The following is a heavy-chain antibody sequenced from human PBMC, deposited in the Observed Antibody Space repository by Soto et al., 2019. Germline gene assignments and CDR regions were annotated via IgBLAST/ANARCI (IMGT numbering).Heavy chain of an antibody. V-gene: IGHV1-69*13. CDR2: IIPIFGTA. D-gene: IGHD5-18*01. CDR3: ARVDTAMVTNYYCGMDV. Sequence: SVKVSCKASGGTFSSYAISWVRQAPGQGLEWMGGIIPIFGTANYAQKFQGRVTITADESTSTAYMELSSLRSEDTAVCYCARVDTAMVTNYYCGMDVWGQGTTVTVSS. CDR1: GGTFSSYA. J-gene: IGHJ6*02.